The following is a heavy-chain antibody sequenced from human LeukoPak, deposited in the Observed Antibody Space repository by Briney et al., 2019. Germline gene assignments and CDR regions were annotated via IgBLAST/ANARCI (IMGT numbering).Heavy chain of an antibody. CDR2: VNWEGDTT. Sequence: PGGSLRLSCGASGFTFNTYSMHWVRQAPGKGLEWVSLVNWEGDTTYYADSVRGRFTISRDNSKNTLYLQMNSLRAEDTAVYYCAKMPVSYSSGWSVFDYWGQGNLVTVSS. CDR3: AKMPVSYSSGWSVFDY. CDR1: GFTFNTYS. J-gene: IGHJ4*02. V-gene: IGHV3-43*01. D-gene: IGHD6-19*01.